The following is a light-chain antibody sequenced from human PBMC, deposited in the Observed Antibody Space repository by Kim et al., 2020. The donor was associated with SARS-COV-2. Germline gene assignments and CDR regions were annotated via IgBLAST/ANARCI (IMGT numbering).Light chain of an antibody. V-gene: IGKV3-11*01. Sequence: EIVLTQSPATLSLSPGERATLSCRASQSVSSYLAWYQQKPGQAPRLLIYDASNRATGIPARFSGSGSGTEFTLTISSLEPEDFAVYYCQQRSKRAPASTLGQGTRLEIK. CDR1: QSVSSY. J-gene: IGKJ5*01. CDR2: DAS. CDR3: QQRSKRAPAST.